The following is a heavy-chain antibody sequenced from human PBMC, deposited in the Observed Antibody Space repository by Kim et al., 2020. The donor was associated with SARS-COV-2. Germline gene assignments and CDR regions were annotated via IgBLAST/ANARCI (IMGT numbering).Heavy chain of an antibody. CDR2: ISYDGSNK. J-gene: IGHJ6*02. V-gene: IGHV3-30*18. CDR3: AKDANYGMDV. CDR1: GFTFSSYG. Sequence: GGSLRLSCAASGFTFSSYGMHWVRQAPGKGLEWVAVISYDGSNKYYADSVKGRFTISRDNSKNTLYLQMNSLRAEDTAVYYCAKDANYGMDVWGQGTTVTVSS.